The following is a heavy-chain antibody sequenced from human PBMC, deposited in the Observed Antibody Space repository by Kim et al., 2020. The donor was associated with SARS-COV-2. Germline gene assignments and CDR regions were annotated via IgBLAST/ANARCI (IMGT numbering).Heavy chain of an antibody. D-gene: IGHD3-9*01. CDR1: GFTFSSYA. CDR2: ISGSGGST. V-gene: IGHV3-23*01. CDR3: AKDNPQYFDWGYFDY. Sequence: GGSLRLSCAASGFTFSSYAMSWVRQAPGKGLEWVSGISGSGGSTYYADSVKGRFTISRDNSKNTLYLQMNSLRAEDTAVYYCAKDNPQYFDWGYFDYWGQGTLVTVSS. J-gene: IGHJ4*02.